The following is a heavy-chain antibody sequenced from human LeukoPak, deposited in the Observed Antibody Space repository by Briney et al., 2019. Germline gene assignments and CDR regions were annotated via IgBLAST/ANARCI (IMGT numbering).Heavy chain of an antibody. CDR1: GCSISSGSYY. Sequence: PSETLSLTCTVSGCSISSGSYYWSWIRPPAGKGLEWIGRIYTSGSTNYNPSLKSRVTISVDTSKNQFSLKLSSVTAADTAVYYCASTSAYYYDSSGYYYHFDYWGQGTLVTVSS. CDR3: ASTSAYYYDSSGYYYHFDY. D-gene: IGHD3-22*01. J-gene: IGHJ4*02. V-gene: IGHV4-61*02. CDR2: IYTSGST.